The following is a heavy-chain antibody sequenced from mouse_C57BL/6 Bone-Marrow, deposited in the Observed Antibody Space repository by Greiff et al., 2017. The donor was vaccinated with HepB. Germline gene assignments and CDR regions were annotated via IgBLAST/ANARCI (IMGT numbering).Heavy chain of an antibody. J-gene: IGHJ3*01. D-gene: IGHD1-1*01. Sequence: LVESGASVKISCKASGYAFSSYWMNWVKQRPGKGLEWIGQIYPGDGDTNYNGKFKGKATLTADKSSSTAYMQLSSLTSEDSAVYFCARQDYGSTQFAYWGQGTLVTVSA. CDR3: ARQDYGSTQFAY. CDR1: GYAFSSYW. CDR2: IYPGDGDT. V-gene: IGHV1-80*01.